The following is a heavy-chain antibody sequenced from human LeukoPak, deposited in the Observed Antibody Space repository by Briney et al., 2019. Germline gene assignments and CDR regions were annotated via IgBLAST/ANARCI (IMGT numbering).Heavy chain of an antibody. CDR2: IIPILGTA. V-gene: IGHV1-69*13. J-gene: IGHJ3*02. CDR1: GGTFSSYA. Sequence: SVKVSCKASGGTFSSYAISWVRQAPGQGLEWMGGIIPILGTANYAQKFQGRVTITADESTSTAYMELSSLRSEDTAVYYCARDIAAAGTWALDIWGQGTMVTVSS. CDR3: ARDIAAAGTWALDI. D-gene: IGHD6-13*01.